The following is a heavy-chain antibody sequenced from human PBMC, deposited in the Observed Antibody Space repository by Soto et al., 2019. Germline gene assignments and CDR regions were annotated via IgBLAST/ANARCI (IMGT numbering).Heavy chain of an antibody. V-gene: IGHV3-48*01. Sequence: EVPLVESGGALVQPGGSLRLSCVVSGSTFSTYSMNWVRQAPGKGLEWVSYISSRGDVISYADSVKGRFTISRDNAKNSLYLQMNILRPADTAVYYFAQDRSDMEYWGRGTVVTVSS. CDR3: AQDRSDMEY. CDR2: ISSRGDVI. CDR1: GSTFSTYS. J-gene: IGHJ4*02. D-gene: IGHD3-3*01.